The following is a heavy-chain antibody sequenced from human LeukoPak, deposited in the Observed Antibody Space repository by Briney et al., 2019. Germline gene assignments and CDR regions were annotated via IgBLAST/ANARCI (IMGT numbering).Heavy chain of an antibody. V-gene: IGHV4-39*07. CDR3: ARPVRFDFWFDP. D-gene: IGHD3-3*01. CDR2: IYYSRST. Sequence: SETLSLTCNVSGGSFSSSSYYWGWIRQPPGKGLEWIGSIYYSRSTYYNPSLNCRVPISVDTAKHQCCRKLSSVTAADTAVYCCARPVRFDFWFDPWGQGNLVTVSS. CDR1: GGSFSSSSYY. J-gene: IGHJ5*02.